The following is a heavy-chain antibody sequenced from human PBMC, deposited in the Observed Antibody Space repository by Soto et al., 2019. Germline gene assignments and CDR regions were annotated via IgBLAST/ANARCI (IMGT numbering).Heavy chain of an antibody. CDR3: ASGTATYDFWSGYYRGYFDY. V-gene: IGHV4-59*01. Sequence: TLSLTCTVSGGSISGYYWSWIRQPPGKGLEWIGYIYYSGSTDYNPSLKSRVTISVDSSKNQFSLKLSSVTAADTAVYYCASGTATYDFWSGYYRGYFDYWGRGALVTVSS. CDR1: GGSISGYY. D-gene: IGHD3-3*01. J-gene: IGHJ4*02. CDR2: IYYSGST.